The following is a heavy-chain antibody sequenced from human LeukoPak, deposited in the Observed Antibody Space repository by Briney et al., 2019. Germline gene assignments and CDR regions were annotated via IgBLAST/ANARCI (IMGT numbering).Heavy chain of an antibody. CDR2: INPSGGST. CDR3: ARRRSPRFGVVTAYFDY. V-gene: IGHV1-46*01. CDR1: GYTFTSYY. J-gene: IGHJ4*02. Sequence: GASVKVSCKASGYTFTSYYMHWVRQAPGQGLEWMGIINPSGGSTSYAQKFQGRVTMTRDTSTSTVYMELSSLRSEDTAVYYCARRRSPRFGVVTAYFDYWGQGTLVTVSS. D-gene: IGHD3-3*01.